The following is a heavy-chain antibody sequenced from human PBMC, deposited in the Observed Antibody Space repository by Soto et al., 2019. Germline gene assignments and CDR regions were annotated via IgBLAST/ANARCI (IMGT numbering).Heavy chain of an antibody. Sequence: LVEAWGGLFQPGGSLRLSCAASGFTFSNIWMIWVRRSPEKGPEWWASISPDGGEIYYVDSVKGRFTIYRDNTRNSLYLQMDIPGAEDTAVYYWAKGPRWGQGTLVTVSS. CDR3: AKGPR. CDR2: ISPDGGEI. J-gene: IGHJ4*02. CDR1: GFTFSNIW. V-gene: IGHV3-7*01.